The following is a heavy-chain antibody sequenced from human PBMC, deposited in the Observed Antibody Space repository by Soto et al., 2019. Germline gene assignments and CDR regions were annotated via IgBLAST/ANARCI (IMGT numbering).Heavy chain of an antibody. Sequence: QVQLVESGGGVVQPGRSLRLSCAASGFTFSSYGMHWVRQAPGKGLEWVAVIWYDGSNKYYADSVKGRFTISRDNSKNTLYLQMNSLRAEDTAVYYCAKDPPAYCGGDCYPWGQGTLVTVSS. CDR1: GFTFSSYG. J-gene: IGHJ5*02. CDR2: IWYDGSNK. D-gene: IGHD2-21*02. V-gene: IGHV3-33*06. CDR3: AKDPPAYCGGDCYP.